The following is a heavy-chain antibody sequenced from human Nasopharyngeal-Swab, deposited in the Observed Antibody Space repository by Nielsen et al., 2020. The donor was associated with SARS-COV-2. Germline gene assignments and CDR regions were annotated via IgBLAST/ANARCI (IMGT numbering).Heavy chain of an antibody. D-gene: IGHD2-21*02. V-gene: IGHV3-11*05. CDR1: GFAFSDYY. J-gene: IGHJ6*02. CDR2: ISSSSSYT. Sequence: GESLKISCAASGFAFSDYYMSWIRQAPGKGLEWVSYISSSSSYTNYADSVKGRFTISRDNAKNSLYLQMNSLRAEDTAVYYCARDEAYCGGDCYSPYYYYYYGMDVWGQGTTVTVSS. CDR3: ARDEAYCGGDCYSPYYYYYYGMDV.